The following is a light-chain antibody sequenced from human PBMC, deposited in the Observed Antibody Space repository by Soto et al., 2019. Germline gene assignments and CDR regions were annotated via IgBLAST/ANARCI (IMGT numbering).Light chain of an antibody. V-gene: IGKV3-20*01. CDR1: QYVSSY. CDR2: GAS. Sequence: EIVLTQSPATLSLSPGERATLSCRASQYVSSYLAWYQQKPGQAPRLLIDGASRRATAIPDRFSGSGSGTDFTLTISRLEPEDFAVFYCQQYGSSPITFGQGTRLEIK. CDR3: QQYGSSPIT. J-gene: IGKJ5*01.